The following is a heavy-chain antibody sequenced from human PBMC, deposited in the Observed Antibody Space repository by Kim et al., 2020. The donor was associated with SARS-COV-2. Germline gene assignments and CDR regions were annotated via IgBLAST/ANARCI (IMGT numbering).Heavy chain of an antibody. D-gene: IGHD4-17*01. CDR3: AKDLLTTVTTAGYGMDV. Sequence: VKGRFTISRDHSKTTLYLQMNGLRAEDTAVYYCAKDLLTTVTTAGYGMDVWGQGTTVTVSS. J-gene: IGHJ6*02. V-gene: IGHV3-33*06.